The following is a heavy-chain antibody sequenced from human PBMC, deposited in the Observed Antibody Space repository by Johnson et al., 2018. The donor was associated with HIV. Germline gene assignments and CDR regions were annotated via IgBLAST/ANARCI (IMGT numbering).Heavy chain of an antibody. CDR2: IGTAGDT. Sequence: VQLVESGGGVVRPGGSLRVSCAASGFTFDDYGMNWVRQAPGKGLEWVSAIGTAGDTYYPGSVKGRFPIFRGNSKRTLYLQMGSLRDEDMAVYYCARASGEWDACDIWGQGTVVTVSS. CDR1: GFTFDDYG. J-gene: IGHJ3*02. D-gene: IGHD3-10*01. V-gene: IGHV3-13*01. CDR3: ARASGEWDACDI.